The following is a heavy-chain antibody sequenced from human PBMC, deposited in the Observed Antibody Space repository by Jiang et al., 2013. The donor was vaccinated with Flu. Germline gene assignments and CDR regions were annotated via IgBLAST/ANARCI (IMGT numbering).Heavy chain of an antibody. Sequence: QLVESGGGLVQPGGSLTLSCAASGFTFTHYAIHWVRQAPGKGLEYVSAIGGDAITTYYAKSVRGRFTISRDNSKNTVYLQMGSLRADDMAVYYCTREWQLNAFDFWGPGTMVSVSS. CDR3: TREWQLNAFDF. CDR1: GFTFTHYA. J-gene: IGHJ3*01. D-gene: IGHD1-26*01. CDR2: IGGDAITT. V-gene: IGHV3-64*01.